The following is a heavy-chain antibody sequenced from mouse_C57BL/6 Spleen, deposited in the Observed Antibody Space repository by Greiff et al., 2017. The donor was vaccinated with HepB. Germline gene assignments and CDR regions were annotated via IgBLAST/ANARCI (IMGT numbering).Heavy chain of an antibody. CDR2: INPSNGDT. V-gene: IGHV1-53*01. Sequence: QVQLQQSGTELVKPGASVKLSCKASGYTFTSYWMHWVKQRPGQGLEWIGNINPSNGDTYYNEKFKSKATLTVGKSSSTAYMPLSSLKSEDSAVYYCARKYYYNNLHAYWGKGTLVTVSA. J-gene: IGHJ3*01. CDR1: GYTFTSYW. D-gene: IGHD2-5*01. CDR3: ARKYYYNNLHAY.